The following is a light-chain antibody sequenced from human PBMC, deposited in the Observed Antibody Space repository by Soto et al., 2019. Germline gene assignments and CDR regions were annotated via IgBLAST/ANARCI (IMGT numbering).Light chain of an antibody. V-gene: IGLV2-11*01. Sequence: QSALIQPRSVSGSPGQSVTISCTGTSSDVGRYNYVSWYQQHPGKAPKLMIYDVSQRPSGVPDRFSGSKSGNTASLTISGLQAEDEGDYYCSSYAGTYTHVVFGGGTKVTVL. CDR2: DVS. CDR3: SSYAGTYTHVV. CDR1: SSDVGRYNY. J-gene: IGLJ2*01.